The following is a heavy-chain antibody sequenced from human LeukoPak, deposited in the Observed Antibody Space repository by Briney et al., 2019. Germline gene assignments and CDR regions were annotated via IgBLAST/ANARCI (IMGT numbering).Heavy chain of an antibody. J-gene: IGHJ6*03. V-gene: IGHV4-34*01. CDR3: ARRHILTGYYQYYYYYMDV. CDR1: GGSFSGYY. D-gene: IGHD3-9*01. Sequence: TSETLSLTRAIYGGSFSGYYWSWIRQPPGKGLEWIGEINHSGSTNYNPSLKSRVTISVDTSKNQFSLKLSSVTAADTAVYYCARRHILTGYYQYYYYYMDVWGKGTTVTVSS. CDR2: INHSGST.